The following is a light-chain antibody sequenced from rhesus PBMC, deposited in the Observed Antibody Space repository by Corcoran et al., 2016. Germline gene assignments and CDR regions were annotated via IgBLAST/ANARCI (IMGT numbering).Light chain of an antibody. J-gene: IGKJ4*01. V-gene: IGKV1-44*01. CDR2: VAS. CDR3: QQHNSHPLT. Sequence: DIQMTQSPSSLSASVGDRVTITCRASQTISSYLAWYQQKPGKVPKLLIYVASSLESGVPSRFSGSGSVTDFTLTISSLQPEDFATYYCQQHNSHPLTFGGGTKVEIK. CDR1: QTISSY.